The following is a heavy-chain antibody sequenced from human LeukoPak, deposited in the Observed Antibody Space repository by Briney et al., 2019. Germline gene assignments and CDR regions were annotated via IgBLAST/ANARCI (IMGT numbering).Heavy chain of an antibody. D-gene: IGHD3-22*01. V-gene: IGHV1-69*02. Sequence: ASVKVSCKASGGTFSSYTISWVRQAPGQGLEWMGRIIPILGIANYAQKFQGRVTITADKSTSTAHMELSSLRSEDTAVYYCARGESITTPDYWGQGTLITVSS. J-gene: IGHJ4*02. CDR2: IIPILGIA. CDR3: ARGESITTPDY. CDR1: GGTFSSYT.